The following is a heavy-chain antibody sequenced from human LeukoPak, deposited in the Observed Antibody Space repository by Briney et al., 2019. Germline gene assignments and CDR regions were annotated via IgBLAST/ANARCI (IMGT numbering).Heavy chain of an antibody. CDR2: INPNSGNT. J-gene: IGHJ5*02. Sequence: ASVKLSCKASGYTFSSYDINRVRQATGKGLELMGWINPNSGNTGLAHKFRGRVTMTRDTSITTPYMEMSSLTSEDTAVYYCARTVDVLEFYPWGQGTLVTVSS. CDR3: ARTVDVLEFYP. CDR1: GYTFSSYD. D-gene: IGHD4-23*01. V-gene: IGHV1-8*01.